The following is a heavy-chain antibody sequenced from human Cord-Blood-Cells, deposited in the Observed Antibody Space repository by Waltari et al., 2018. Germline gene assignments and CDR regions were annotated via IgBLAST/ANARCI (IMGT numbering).Heavy chain of an antibody. CDR1: GGSFSGYY. D-gene: IGHD2-15*01. CDR2: INHSGST. V-gene: IGHV4-34*01. J-gene: IGHJ4*02. Sequence: QVQLQQWGAGLLKPSETLSLTCAVYGGSFSGYYWSWIRRPPGKGLEWIGEINHSGSTNYNPSLKSRVTISVDTSKNQFSLKLSSVTAADTAVYYCARRAATTVDYWGQGTLVTVSS. CDR3: ARRAATTVDY.